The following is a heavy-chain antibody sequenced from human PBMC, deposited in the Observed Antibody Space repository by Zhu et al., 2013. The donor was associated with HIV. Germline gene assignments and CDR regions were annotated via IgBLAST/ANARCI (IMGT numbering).Heavy chain of an antibody. D-gene: IGHD5-18*01. CDR1: GYTFTSYY. CDR2: INPSGVIT. V-gene: IGHV1-46*01. J-gene: IGHJ2*01. CDR3: GGDPSGPGYSYGYLDPS. Sequence: QVQLVQSGAEVKKPGASVKVSCKASGYTFTSYYMHWVRQAPGQGLEWMGIINPSGVITNYARKFQGRVTMSRDTSTSTVYMELSSLRSEDTAVYYCGGDPSGPGYSYGYLDPSGAVAPVVTVSS.